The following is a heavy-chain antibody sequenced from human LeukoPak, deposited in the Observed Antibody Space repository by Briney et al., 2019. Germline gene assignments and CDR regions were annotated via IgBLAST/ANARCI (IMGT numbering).Heavy chain of an antibody. CDR1: GYTLTSYS. Sequence: GGSLRLSCAASGYTLTSYSMNWVRQAPGKGLEWVSYISDYSNTIYYADSVKGRFTISRDNANNSLYLQMNSLRAEDTAVYYCARDSGSTSCYDTPDFDYWGQGTLVTVSS. V-gene: IGHV3-48*01. D-gene: IGHD2-2*01. CDR3: ARDSGSTSCYDTPDFDY. CDR2: ISDYSNTI. J-gene: IGHJ4*02.